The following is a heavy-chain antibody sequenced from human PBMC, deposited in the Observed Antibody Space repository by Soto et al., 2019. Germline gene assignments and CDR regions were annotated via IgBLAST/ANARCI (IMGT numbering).Heavy chain of an antibody. Sequence: QVQLQESGPGLVKPSETLSLPCTVSGGSLRSYYWSWIRQPAGKGLEWIGRIYTSGSTNYHPSLKSRVTMSVDTSKNQFSLKLSSVTAADTAVYYCARDMRYYYDSSGYYYGYNWFDPWGQGTLVTVSS. CDR2: IYTSGST. J-gene: IGHJ5*02. V-gene: IGHV4-4*07. CDR1: GGSLRSYY. D-gene: IGHD3-22*01. CDR3: ARDMRYYYDSSGYYYGYNWFDP.